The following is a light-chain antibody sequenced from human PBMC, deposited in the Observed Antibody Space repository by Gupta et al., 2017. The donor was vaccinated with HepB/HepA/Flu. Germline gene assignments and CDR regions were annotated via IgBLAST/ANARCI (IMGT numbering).Light chain of an antibody. CDR3: QQHNNWPLT. V-gene: IGKV3-15*01. CDR1: QSLDSS. J-gene: IGKJ4*01. Sequence: EIVMTQSPATLSVSPGERATLSCRASQSLDSSLAWYQQKPGQAPRLLIYGTSTRATGIPARFSGSVSGTEFTLTISSLQSEDFAVYYCQQHNNWPLTFGGGTKVEIK. CDR2: GTS.